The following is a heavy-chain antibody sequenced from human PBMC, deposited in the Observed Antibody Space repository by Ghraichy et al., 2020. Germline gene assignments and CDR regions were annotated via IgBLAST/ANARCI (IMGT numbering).Heavy chain of an antibody. V-gene: IGHV3-23*01. CDR3: AKDNDGILRGWFDP. CDR2: ISASGGST. D-gene: IGHD4-23*01. J-gene: IGHJ5*02. Sequence: GESLNISCAASGFTFSSYAMSWVLQTPGKGLEWVSGISASGGSTYYADSVKGRFTISRDNFKNTLYLQMNSLRAEDMALYYCAKDNDGILRGWFDPWGQGTLVTVSS. CDR1: GFTFSSYA.